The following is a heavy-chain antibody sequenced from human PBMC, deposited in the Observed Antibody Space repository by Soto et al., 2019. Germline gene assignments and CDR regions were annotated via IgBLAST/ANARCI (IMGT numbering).Heavy chain of an antibody. CDR1: GGSVSNSNYY. CDR2: VYYRGRS. Sequence: ASETLSLTCTVSGGSVSNSNYYWGWIRQSPGRGLEWIGSVYYRGRSYSKSSVKSRVTISVDTSKNQFSLNLNSVTASDTAVYFCVSQRTSVPTQAYFDYWGPGALVTVSS. CDR3: VSQRTSVPTQAYFDY. D-gene: IGHD2-2*01. J-gene: IGHJ4*02. V-gene: IGHV4-39*01.